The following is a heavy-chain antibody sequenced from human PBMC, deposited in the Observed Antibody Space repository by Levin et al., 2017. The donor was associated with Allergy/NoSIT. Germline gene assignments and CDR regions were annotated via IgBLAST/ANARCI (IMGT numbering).Heavy chain of an antibody. CDR3: ARDSTAVSSDY. D-gene: IGHD4-11*01. CDR1: GFTFSNYS. Sequence: TGGSLRLSCAASGFTFSNYSMNWVRQAPGKGLEWVSSISSRSSNIYYADSVKGRFTISRDNAKNSLYLQMNSLRAEDTAVYYCARDSTAVSSDYWGQGTLVTVSS. J-gene: IGHJ4*02. V-gene: IGHV3-21*01. CDR2: ISSRSSNI.